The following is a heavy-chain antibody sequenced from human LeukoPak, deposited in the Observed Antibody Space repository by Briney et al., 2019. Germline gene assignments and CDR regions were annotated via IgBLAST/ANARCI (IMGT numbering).Heavy chain of an antibody. J-gene: IGHJ4*02. Sequence: GGSLRLSCAASGFTFSSYAMHWVRQAPGKGLEWVAVISYDGSNKYYADSVKGRFTISRDNSKNTLYLQMNSLRADDPAVYYCAKQRSANTNDFDYWGQGTLVTVSS. CDR3: AKQRSANTNDFDY. V-gene: IGHV3-30*18. CDR2: ISYDGSNK. D-gene: IGHD1-1*01. CDR1: GFTFSSYA.